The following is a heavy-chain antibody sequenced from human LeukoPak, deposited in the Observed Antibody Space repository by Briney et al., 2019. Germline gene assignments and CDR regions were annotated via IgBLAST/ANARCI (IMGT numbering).Heavy chain of an antibody. J-gene: IGHJ4*02. CDR3: AKLDPVIRLGFGY. CDR1: GGSISSSNW. Sequence: SETLSFTCAVSGGSISSSNWWSWVRQPPGKGLEWIGEIYHSGSTNYNPSLKSRVTISVDKSKNQFSLKLSSVTAADTAVYYCAKLDPVIRLGFGYWGQGTLVTVSS. V-gene: IGHV4-4*02. CDR2: IYHSGST. D-gene: IGHD2/OR15-2a*01.